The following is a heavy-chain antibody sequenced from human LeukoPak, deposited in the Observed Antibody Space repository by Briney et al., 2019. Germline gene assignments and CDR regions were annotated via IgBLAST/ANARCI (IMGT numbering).Heavy chain of an antibody. J-gene: IGHJ4*02. CDR3: ATSPVLLWFGDFGY. Sequence: PGRSLRLSCAASGFTFSSYGMHWVRQAPGKGLEWVAVISYDGSNKYYADSVKGRFTISRDNSKNTLYLQMNSLRAEDTAVYYCATSPVLLWFGDFGYWGQGTLVTVSS. CDR1: GFTFSSYG. CDR2: ISYDGSNK. V-gene: IGHV3-30*03. D-gene: IGHD3-10*01.